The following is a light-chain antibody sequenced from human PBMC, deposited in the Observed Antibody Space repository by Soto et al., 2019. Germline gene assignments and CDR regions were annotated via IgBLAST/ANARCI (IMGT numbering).Light chain of an antibody. V-gene: IGLV1-40*01. CDR3: QSYDSSLSPYV. Sequence: QSVLTQPPSVSGAPGQRVTISCTGSSSNIGAGYDVHWYQQLPGTAPKLLIYGNSNRPSGVPDRFSGSKSGTSASLAITGLQAEYEADYYCQSYDSSLSPYVFGTGTKLTVL. J-gene: IGLJ1*01. CDR2: GNS. CDR1: SSNIGAGYD.